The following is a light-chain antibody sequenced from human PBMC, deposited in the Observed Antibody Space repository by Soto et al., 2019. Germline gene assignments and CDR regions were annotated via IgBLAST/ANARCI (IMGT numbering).Light chain of an antibody. CDR1: QSIRTR. CDR3: HQYNSYSET. V-gene: IGKV1-5*01. CDR2: ASS. J-gene: IGKJ1*01. Sequence: DIQMTQSPSTLSASVGDRVTITCRASQSIRTRFAWYQHKPGKAPKLLIYASSSLQSGLPSRFSGSGSGTDFTLTISSLQPDDFATYCCHQYNSYSETFGQGTKVEIK.